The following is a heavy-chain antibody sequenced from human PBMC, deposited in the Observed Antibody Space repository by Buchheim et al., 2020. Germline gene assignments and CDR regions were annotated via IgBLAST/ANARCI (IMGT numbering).Heavy chain of an antibody. CDR1: GGSISSYY. CDR2: IYYSGST. V-gene: IGHV4-59*01. D-gene: IGHD3-22*01. J-gene: IGHJ4*02. Sequence: QVQLQESGPGLVKPSETLSLTCTVSGGSISSYYWSWIRQPPGKGLEWIGYIYYSGSTNYNPSLKSRVTISVDTSKNQFSLKLSSVTAADTVAYYCARENYYDSSGSIDYWGQGTL. CDR3: ARENYYDSSGSIDY.